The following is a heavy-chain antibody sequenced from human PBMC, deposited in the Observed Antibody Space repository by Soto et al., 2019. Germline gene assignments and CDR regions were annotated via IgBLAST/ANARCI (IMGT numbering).Heavy chain of an antibody. CDR1: GYAFTSYT. Sequence: QVQLVQSGAEVKKPGASVKVSCNPSGYAFTSYTMHWVRQAPGQGLEWMGWINADNGDSKYSQKFQGRVTITRDTSASIAYMELNSLRSEDTAVYYCARDTWSGLRVEPGIFEYWGQGTLVTFSS. V-gene: IGHV1-3*01. CDR2: INADNGDS. J-gene: IGHJ4*02. CDR3: ARDTWSGLRVEPGIFEY. D-gene: IGHD1-26*01.